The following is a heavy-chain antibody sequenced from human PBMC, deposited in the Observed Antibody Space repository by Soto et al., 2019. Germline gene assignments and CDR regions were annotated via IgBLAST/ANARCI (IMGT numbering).Heavy chain of an antibody. V-gene: IGHV3-30-3*01. CDR1: GFTFSTHA. Sequence: QVQLVESGGGVVQPGRSLRLSCAASGFTFSTHAMHWVRQAPGKGLECVAIVSFDGSNKYYADSVTGRFTISRDNSKNTRYLQMSGLTPEDTAFYYCARDQTGITTAGGGRIDRWGQVTLVTVTS. CDR2: VSFDGSNK. CDR3: ARDQTGITTAGGGRIDR. D-gene: IGHD6-13*01. J-gene: IGHJ5*02.